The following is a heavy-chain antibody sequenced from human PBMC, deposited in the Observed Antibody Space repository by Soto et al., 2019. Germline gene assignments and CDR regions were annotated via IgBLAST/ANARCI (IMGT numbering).Heavy chain of an antibody. D-gene: IGHD3-3*01. CDR3: ARHGRFLEWFPIH. Sequence: PSETLSLTCTVSGGSISSYYWSWIRQPPGKGLEWIGYIYYSGSTNYNPSLKSRVTISVDTSKNQFSLKLSSVTAADTAVYYCARHGRFLEWFPIHWGQGTLVTVSS. CDR2: IYYSGST. J-gene: IGHJ4*02. V-gene: IGHV4-59*08. CDR1: GGSISSYY.